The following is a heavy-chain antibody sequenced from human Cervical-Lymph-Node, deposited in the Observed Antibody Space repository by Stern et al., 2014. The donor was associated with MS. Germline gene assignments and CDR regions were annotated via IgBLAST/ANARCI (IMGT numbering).Heavy chain of an antibody. D-gene: IGHD3-16*02. CDR3: ARGVPRSSYYYGLDV. CDR2: IIPGDGKT. CDR1: GYTFNVYY. J-gene: IGHJ6*02. Sequence: QLVQSGAEVKKSGASVKVSCKASGYTFNVYYLHWVRQAPGQGLEWMGGIIPGDGKTAYAQKFQGRVTMTRETSTSTVYMELSSLRSEDTAVYYCARGVPRSSYYYGLDVWGQGTTVTVSS. V-gene: IGHV1-46*02.